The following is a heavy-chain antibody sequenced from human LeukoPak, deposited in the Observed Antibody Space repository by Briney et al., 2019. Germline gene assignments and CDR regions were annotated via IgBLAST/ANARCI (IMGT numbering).Heavy chain of an antibody. J-gene: IGHJ3*02. CDR1: GGTFSSYA. V-gene: IGHV1-69*13. CDR3: ARDYGVNGGDAFDI. CDR2: IIPIFGTA. D-gene: IGHD4-17*01. Sequence: GASVKVSCKASGGTFSSYAISWVRQAPGQGLEWMGGIIPIFGTANYAQKFQGRVTITADESTSTAYMELSSLRSEDTAVYYCARDYGVNGGDAFDIWGRGTMVTVSS.